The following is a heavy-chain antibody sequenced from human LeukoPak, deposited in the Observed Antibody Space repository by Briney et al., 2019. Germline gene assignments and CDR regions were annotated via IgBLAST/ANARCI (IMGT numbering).Heavy chain of an antibody. CDR3: ARDRGYSYSWGYYYYYMDV. J-gene: IGHJ6*03. Sequence: GGSLRLACAASGFTFSTYAMTWVRQAPGKGLEWVSTINSGGSTYYADSVKGRFTISRDNAKNSLYLQMNRLRAEDTAVYYCARDRGYSYSWGYYYYYMDVWGKGTTVTVSS. CDR1: GFTFSTYA. V-gene: IGHV3-23*01. CDR2: INSGGST. D-gene: IGHD5-18*01.